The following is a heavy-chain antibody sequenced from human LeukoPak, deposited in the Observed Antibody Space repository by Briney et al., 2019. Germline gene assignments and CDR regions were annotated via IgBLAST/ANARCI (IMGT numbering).Heavy chain of an antibody. CDR1: GCSISNDY. D-gene: IGHD3-10*01. V-gene: IGHV4-4*07. CDR2: IYTRGST. Sequence: SETLSLTCTVSGCSISNDYWSWIRQAAGKELEWIGRIYTRGSTNYNPSLKSRVTISLHKSKSQFLPNLNSVTDADTAVYYCARGGTYGSGRNQHTTLDYWGQGTMVTVSS. CDR3: ARGGTYGSGRNQHTTLDY. J-gene: IGHJ4*02.